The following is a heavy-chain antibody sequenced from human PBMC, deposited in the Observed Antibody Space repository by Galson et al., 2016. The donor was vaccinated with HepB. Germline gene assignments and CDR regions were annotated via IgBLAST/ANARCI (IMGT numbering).Heavy chain of an antibody. CDR2: ISWDGYTT. V-gene: IGHV3-43*01. CDR1: GFTFDDNS. D-gene: IGHD3-10*01. J-gene: IGHJ5*02. Sequence: SLRLSCAASGFTFDDNSMHWVRQPPGKGLEWVSHISWDGYTTYYTDSVKGRFTISRDNSKDSLFSQMNGLRAEDTALYYWVKDGRCGELDAWGQGTLVTVSS. CDR3: VKDGRCGELDA.